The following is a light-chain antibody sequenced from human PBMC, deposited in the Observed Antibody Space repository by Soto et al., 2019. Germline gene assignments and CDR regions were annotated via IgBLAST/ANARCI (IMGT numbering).Light chain of an antibody. CDR3: QVWDSSSDHVV. CDR1: NIGSKS. Sequence: SYELTQPPSVSVAPGKTARITCGGNNIGSKSVHWYQQKQGQAPLLVIYYDSDRPSGIPERFSGSNSGNTATLTISKVEAGDEADYYCQVWDSSSDHVVFGGGTKLTVL. CDR2: YDS. V-gene: IGLV3-21*04. J-gene: IGLJ2*01.